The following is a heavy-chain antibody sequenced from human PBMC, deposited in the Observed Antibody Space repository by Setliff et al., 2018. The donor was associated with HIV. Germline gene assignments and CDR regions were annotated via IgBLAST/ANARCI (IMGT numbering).Heavy chain of an antibody. CDR1: GGSFSGYY. V-gene: IGHV4-34*01. CDR3: TIPASSLAPN. J-gene: IGHJ4*02. CDR2: INLIGRT. Sequence: SETLSLTCAVYGGSFSGYYWNWIRQPPGKGLEWVGEINLIGRTNYNPSLKSRVTISLDTSNNQISLKLTSVTAADTAVYYCTIPASSLAPNWGRGTQVTVSS.